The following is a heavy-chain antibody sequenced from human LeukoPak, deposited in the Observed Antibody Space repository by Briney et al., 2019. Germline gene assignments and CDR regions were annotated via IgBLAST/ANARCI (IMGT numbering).Heavy chain of an antibody. CDR3: AKDLSYGSLWFDP. D-gene: IGHD3-10*01. J-gene: IGHJ5*02. CDR2: MWYDGSRT. V-gene: IGHV3-33*06. CDR1: GLTFSSHG. Sequence: PGGSLRLSCAASGLTFSSHGMQWVRQAPGKGLEWVALMWYDGSRTNYVDSVMGRFTISRDSSKNTLYLQMDNLRVEDTAVYFCAKDLSYGSLWFDPWGQGTLVTVSS.